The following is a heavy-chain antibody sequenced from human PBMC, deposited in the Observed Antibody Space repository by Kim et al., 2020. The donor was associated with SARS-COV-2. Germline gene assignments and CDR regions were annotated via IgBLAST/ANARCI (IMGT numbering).Heavy chain of an antibody. D-gene: IGHD3-10*01. CDR1: GGSISSSSYY. V-gene: IGHV4-39*01. CDR3: ARQSVLLWFGSTAPNWFDP. J-gene: IGHJ5*02. CDR2: IYYSGST. Sequence: SETLSLTCTVSGGSISSSSYYWGWIRQPPGKGLEWIGSIYYSGSTYYNPSLKSRVTISVDTSKNQFSLKLSSVTAADTAVYYCARQSVLLWFGSTAPNWFDPWGQGTLVTVSS.